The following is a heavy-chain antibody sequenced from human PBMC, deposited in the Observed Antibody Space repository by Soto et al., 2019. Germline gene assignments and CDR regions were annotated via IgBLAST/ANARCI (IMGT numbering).Heavy chain of an antibody. CDR1: GFTFSSYS. CDR3: AREINAAADR. CDR2: ISSSGSYI. Sequence: EVQLVESGGGLVKPGGSLRLSCAASGFTFSSYSMNWVRQAPGKGLEWVSSISSSGSYIYYADSMKGRFTISRDNTKNSLYLQMNSLRAEDTAVYYCAREINAAADRWGQGTLVTDSS. J-gene: IGHJ4*02. D-gene: IGHD6-13*01. V-gene: IGHV3-21*01.